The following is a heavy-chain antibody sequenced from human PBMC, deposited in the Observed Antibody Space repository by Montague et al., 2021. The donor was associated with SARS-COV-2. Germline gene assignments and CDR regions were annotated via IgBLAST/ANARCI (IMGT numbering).Heavy chain of an antibody. CDR2: ITYDGSNK. V-gene: IGHV3-30*04. J-gene: IGHJ6*02. Sequence: SLRLSCAVSGLTFSSYAMHWVRQAPGKGLEWVALITYDGSNKNYVDSVKGRFTISRDNSKNTLYLQMNSLRAEDTAVYYCARDPFSYSSVWTYYYYGMDVWGQGTTVTVSS. CDR1: GLTFSSYA. CDR3: ARDPFSYSSVWTYYYYGMDV. D-gene: IGHD6-19*01.